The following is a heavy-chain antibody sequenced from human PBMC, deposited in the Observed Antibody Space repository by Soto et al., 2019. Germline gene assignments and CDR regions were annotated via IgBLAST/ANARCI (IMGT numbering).Heavy chain of an antibody. J-gene: IGHJ1*01. CDR3: ARGIAAAGTEYFQH. V-gene: IGHV3-53*04. Sequence: GSLRLSCAASGFTVSSNYMSWVRQAPGKGLEWVSVIYSGGSTYYADSVKGRFTISRHNSKNTLYLQMNSLRAEDTAVYYCARGIAAAGTEYFQHWSQGTLVTVS. D-gene: IGHD6-13*01. CDR2: IYSGGST. CDR1: GFTVSSNY.